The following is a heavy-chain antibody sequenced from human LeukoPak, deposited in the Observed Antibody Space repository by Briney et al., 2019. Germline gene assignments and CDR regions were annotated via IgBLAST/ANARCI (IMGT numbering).Heavy chain of an antibody. D-gene: IGHD3-22*01. V-gene: IGHV3-23*01. CDR2: ISGSGGST. J-gene: IGHJ4*02. CDR1: GFTFSSYA. Sequence: GGSLRLSCAASGFTFSSYAISWVRQAPGKGLEWVSAISGSGGSTYYADSVKGRFTISRDNSKNTLYLQMNSLRAEDAAVYYCAKDPRRYYDSSGYYWGQGTLVTVSS. CDR3: AKDPRRYYDSSGYY.